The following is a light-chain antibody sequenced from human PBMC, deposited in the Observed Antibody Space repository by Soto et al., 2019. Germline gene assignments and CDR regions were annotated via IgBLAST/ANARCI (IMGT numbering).Light chain of an antibody. J-gene: IGKJ2*01. CDR2: GAS. CDR3: QQYHDWPPYT. V-gene: IGKV3-15*01. CDR1: QSVSSS. Sequence: IVMTQSTAPLSVSPGERATLSCRASQSVSSSLAWYQQKPGQGPRLLIYGASTRANGIPARFSGCGSGREFSLTISSLQSEDVAVYYCQQYHDWPPYTFGQGTKLEIK.